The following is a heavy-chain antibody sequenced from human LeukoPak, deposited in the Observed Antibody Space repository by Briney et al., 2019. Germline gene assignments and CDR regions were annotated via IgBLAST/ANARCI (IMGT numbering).Heavy chain of an antibody. CDR2: TSASGGTT. CDR1: GSTFSIYA. V-gene: IGHV3-23*01. D-gene: IGHD2-15*01. J-gene: IGHJ5*02. CDR3: AKEAREYCSGTRRPTWIDH. Sequence: GGSLRLSCAASGSTFSIYAMSWVRQAPEKGLECVSATSASGGTTYYADSVKGRSTTSRYNSKNTLHLQRSALRAEDTAVYYCAKEAREYCSGTRRPTWIDHWGQGTLVTVSS.